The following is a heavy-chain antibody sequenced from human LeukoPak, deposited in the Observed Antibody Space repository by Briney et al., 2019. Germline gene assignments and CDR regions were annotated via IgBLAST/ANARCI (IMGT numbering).Heavy chain of an antibody. CDR2: IGGGGVRT. CDR3: AKASRQGAVASPLDY. D-gene: IGHD6-19*01. J-gene: IGHJ4*02. CDR1: GFSFTTYA. Sequence: GGSLRLSCAASGFSFTTYAMSWVRQAPGKGLEWVSAIGGGGVRTYYADSVKGRFTISRDNSKDTLFLQMNSLRAEDTAVYYCAKASRQGAVASPLDYWGQGTLVTVSS. V-gene: IGHV3-23*01.